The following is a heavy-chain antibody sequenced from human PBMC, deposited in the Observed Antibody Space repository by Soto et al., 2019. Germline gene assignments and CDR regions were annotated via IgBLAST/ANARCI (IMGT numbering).Heavy chain of an antibody. Sequence: ASVKVSCKASGYTFTGYYMHWVRQAPGQGLEWMGWINPNSGGTNYAQKFQGWVTMTRDTSISTAYMELSRLRSDDTAVYYCARSEAAPGRNIVVVPAAQDGYYFDYWGQGTLVTVSS. D-gene: IGHD2-2*01. J-gene: IGHJ4*02. CDR3: ARSEAAPGRNIVVVPAAQDGYYFDY. V-gene: IGHV1-2*04. CDR1: GYTFTGYY. CDR2: INPNSGGT.